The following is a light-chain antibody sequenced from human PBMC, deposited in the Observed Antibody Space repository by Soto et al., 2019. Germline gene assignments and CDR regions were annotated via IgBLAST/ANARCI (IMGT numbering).Light chain of an antibody. CDR3: STWDDSLPGIVV. J-gene: IGLJ2*01. CDR2: RNN. V-gene: IGLV1-47*01. CDR1: NCNIGGNY. Sequence: QSVLTQPPSASGTPGQTVTISCSGTNCNIGGNYVCWYQQLPGTAPKLLIYRNNHRPSGVPDRFSGSKSGTSASLAISGLRSEDEADYYCSTWDDSLPGIVVFGGGTKLTVL.